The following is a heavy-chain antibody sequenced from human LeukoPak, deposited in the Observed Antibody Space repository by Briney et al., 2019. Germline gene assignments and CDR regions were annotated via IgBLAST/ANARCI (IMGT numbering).Heavy chain of an antibody. V-gene: IGHV1-69*05. D-gene: IGHD2-2*01. CDR3: AGSGYPYCSSTSCEGWFDP. Sequence: ASVKVSCKASGGTFSSYAISGVRQAPGQGLEWMGGIIPIFGTANYAQKFQGRVTITTDESTSTAYMELSSLRSEDTAVYYCAGSGYPYCSSTSCEGWFDPWGQGTLVTVSS. J-gene: IGHJ5*02. CDR1: GGTFSSYA. CDR2: IIPIFGTA.